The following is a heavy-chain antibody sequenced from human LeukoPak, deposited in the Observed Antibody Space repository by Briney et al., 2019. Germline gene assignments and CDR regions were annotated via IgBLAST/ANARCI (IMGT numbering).Heavy chain of an antibody. J-gene: IGHJ3*01. CDR1: GFXFSNYW. CDR3: TRDEF. CDR2: MKKDGSEK. Sequence: GGSLRLSCAGSGFXFSNYWMSWVRQAPGKGLEWVANMKKDGSEKYYVDSVKGRFTISRDNAKNSLYLQMDSLRAEDTAVYYCTRDEFWGQGTMVTVSS. V-gene: IGHV3-7*05.